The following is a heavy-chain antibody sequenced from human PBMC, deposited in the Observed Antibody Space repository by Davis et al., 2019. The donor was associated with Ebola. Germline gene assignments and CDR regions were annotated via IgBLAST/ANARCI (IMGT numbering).Heavy chain of an antibody. V-gene: IGHV1-18*04. CDR3: ARLPKWELRPASYSVDYYYGMDV. Sequence: ASVKVSCKASGYTFTSYGISWVRQAPGQGLEWMGWISAYNGNTNYAQKLQGRVTMTTDTSTSTAYMELRSLRSDDTAVYYCARLPKWELRPASYSVDYYYGMDVWGKGTTVTVSS. CDR1: GYTFTSYG. D-gene: IGHD1-26*01. J-gene: IGHJ6*04. CDR2: ISAYNGNT.